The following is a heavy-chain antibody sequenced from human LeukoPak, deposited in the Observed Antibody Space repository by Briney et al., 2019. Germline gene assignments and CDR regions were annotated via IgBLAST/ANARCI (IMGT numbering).Heavy chain of an antibody. CDR3: ARDPPYCRTTSCMGN. CDR1: GFTFSSYS. V-gene: IGHV3-48*01. D-gene: IGHD2-2*01. Sequence: PGGSLRLSCAASGFTFSSYSMNWVRQAPGKGLEWVSYISSSSRTIYNADSVKGRFTISRDNAKNSLYLQMNSLRVEGTAVYYCARDPPYCRTTSCMGNWGQGTLVTVSS. CDR2: ISSSSRTI. J-gene: IGHJ4*02.